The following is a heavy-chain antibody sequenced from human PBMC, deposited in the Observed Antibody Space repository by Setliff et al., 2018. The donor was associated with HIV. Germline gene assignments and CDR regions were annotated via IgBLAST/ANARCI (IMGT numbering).Heavy chain of an antibody. CDR1: GFTFGDYV. D-gene: IGHD6-19*01. CDR3: TREKDSSGWYLNWFDP. V-gene: IGHV3-49*01. J-gene: IGHJ5*02. CDR2: IRSKAHGGTT. Sequence: GGSLRLSCITSGFTFGDYVMSWFRQAPGKGLEWVGFIRSKAHGGTTEYAASVEVRFIISRDGSKSIAYLQMNSLKTEDTAVYYCTREKDSSGWYLNWFDPWGQGTLVTVSS.